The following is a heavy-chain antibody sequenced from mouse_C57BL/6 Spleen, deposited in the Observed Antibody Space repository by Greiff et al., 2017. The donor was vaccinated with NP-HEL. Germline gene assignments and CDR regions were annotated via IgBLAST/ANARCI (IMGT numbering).Heavy chain of an antibody. CDR3: ARGNYGNYY. CDR2: ISYDGSN. D-gene: IGHD2-1*01. J-gene: IGHJ4*01. Sequence: ESGPGLVKPSQSLSLTCSVTGYSITSGYYWNWIRQFPENKLEWMGYISYDGSNNYNPSLKNRISITRDTSKNQFFLKLNSVTTEDTATYYCARGNYGNYYWGQGTSVTVSS. CDR1: GYSITSGYY. V-gene: IGHV3-6*01.